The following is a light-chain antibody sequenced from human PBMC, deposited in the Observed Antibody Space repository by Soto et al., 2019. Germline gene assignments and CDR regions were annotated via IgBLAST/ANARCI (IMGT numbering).Light chain of an antibody. CDR3: CSYAGSTTWV. Sequence: QSAPTQPASVSGSPGQSITISCTGTSSDVGGYKLVSWYQQHPGKAPKVLLYEGSERPSGVSDRFSGSKSGNTASLTISGLQAEDEADYYCCSYAGSTTWVFGGGTQLTVL. J-gene: IGLJ3*02. CDR1: SSDVGGYKL. V-gene: IGLV2-23*01. CDR2: EGS.